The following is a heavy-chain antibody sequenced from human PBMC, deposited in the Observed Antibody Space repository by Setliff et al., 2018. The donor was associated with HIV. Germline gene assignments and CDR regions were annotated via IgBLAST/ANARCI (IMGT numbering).Heavy chain of an antibody. V-gene: IGHV3-11*03. D-gene: IGHD3-16*01. CDR1: GFTFSDYY. CDR2: ISSSATYT. CDR3: AAVPWGHSSLIIDH. Sequence: PGGSLRLSCAASGFTFSDYYMTWIRQAPGQGLEWVSFISSSATYTTYADSVKGRFTISRDNAKKSMYLQMNSLRGEDTAVYYCAAVPWGHSSLIIDHWGQGTPVTVSS. J-gene: IGHJ4*02.